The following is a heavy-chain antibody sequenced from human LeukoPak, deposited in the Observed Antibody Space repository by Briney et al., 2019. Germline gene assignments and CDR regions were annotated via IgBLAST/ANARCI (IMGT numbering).Heavy chain of an antibody. V-gene: IGHV3-21*01. Sequence: GGSPRLSCAASGFTFSSYSMNWVRQAPGKGLEWVSSISSSSSYIYYADSVKGRFTISRDNAKNSLHLQMNSLRAEDTAVYYCARDYAPPWQWLVGEGLDYWGQGTLATVSS. CDR3: ARDYAPPWQWLVGEGLDY. D-gene: IGHD6-19*01. J-gene: IGHJ4*02. CDR1: GFTFSSYS. CDR2: ISSSSSYI.